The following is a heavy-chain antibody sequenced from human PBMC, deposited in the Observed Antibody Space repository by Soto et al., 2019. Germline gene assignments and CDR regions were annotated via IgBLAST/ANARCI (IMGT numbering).Heavy chain of an antibody. CDR1: GYICTNYD. J-gene: IGHJ4*02. D-gene: IGHD6-19*01. Sequence: QVQLVQSGGEVKKPGASVKVSCQASGYICTNYDIGWVRQAPGQGLEWMGWISPYSGNTKYTQKVQGRLTMTTDTPTSTVYMELRSLRSDDTAVYYCVRFASSGWYTGGYWGQGTLVTVSS. CDR3: VRFASSGWYTGGY. CDR2: ISPYSGNT. V-gene: IGHV1-18*01.